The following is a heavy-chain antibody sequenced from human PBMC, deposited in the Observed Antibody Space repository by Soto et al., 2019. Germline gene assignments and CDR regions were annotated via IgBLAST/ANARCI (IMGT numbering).Heavy chain of an antibody. J-gene: IGHJ6*02. CDR2: IYHSGST. V-gene: IGHV4-4*02. D-gene: IGHD3-10*01. CDR1: GGSISSSNW. Sequence: SETLSLTCAVSGGSISSSNWWSWVRQPPGKGLEWIGEIYHSGSTNYNPSLKSRVTISVDKSKNQFSLKLSSVTAADTAVYYCARVLWFGTTKNPRYYYYGMDVWGQGTTVTVSS. CDR3: ARVLWFGTTKNPRYYYYGMDV.